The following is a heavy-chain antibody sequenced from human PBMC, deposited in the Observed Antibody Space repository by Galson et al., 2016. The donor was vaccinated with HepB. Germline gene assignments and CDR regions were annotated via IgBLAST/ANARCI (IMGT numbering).Heavy chain of an antibody. D-gene: IGHD6-19*01. CDR3: ARGAVAARGAFDI. CDR2: ISSSSSYI. Sequence: SLRLSCAASGFTFSSYSMNWVRQAPGKGLEWVSSISSSSSYIYYADSVKGRFTISRDNAKNSLYLQMNSLRAEDTAVYYCARGAVAARGAFDIWGQGTVVTVAS. CDR1: GFTFSSYS. V-gene: IGHV3-21*01. J-gene: IGHJ4*02.